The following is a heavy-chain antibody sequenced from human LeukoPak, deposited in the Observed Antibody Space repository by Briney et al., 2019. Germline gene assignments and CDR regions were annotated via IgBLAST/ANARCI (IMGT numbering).Heavy chain of an antibody. Sequence: PGGSLRLPCAASGFTFSSDGIHWVRQAPGKGLEWVAFVSNNGIDKHYGDSVQGRFSISRDNSKNTLYLEMKSLRVEDTAMYYCAKGITRDSYYLDYWGQGTLVTVSS. CDR2: VSNNGIDK. J-gene: IGHJ4*02. CDR1: GFTFSSDG. D-gene: IGHD1-20*01. CDR3: AKGITRDSYYLDY. V-gene: IGHV3-30*02.